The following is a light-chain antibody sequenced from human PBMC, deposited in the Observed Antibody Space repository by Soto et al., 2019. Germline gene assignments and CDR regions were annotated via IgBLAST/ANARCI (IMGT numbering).Light chain of an antibody. Sequence: DIQMTQSPSSLSASVGDRVTIACRASQTISTYLNWYQQKPGKAPKLLIYAASFLQSGVPSRFSGSGSRTDFTLTISSLQPEDFATYYCQQSYRTPRTFGQGTKVDIK. CDR1: QTISTY. CDR3: QQSYRTPRT. J-gene: IGKJ1*01. V-gene: IGKV1-39*01. CDR2: AAS.